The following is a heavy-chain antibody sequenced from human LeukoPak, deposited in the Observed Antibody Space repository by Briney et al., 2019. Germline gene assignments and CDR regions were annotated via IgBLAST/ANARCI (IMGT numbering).Heavy chain of an antibody. J-gene: IGHJ4*02. CDR1: EYTFTGYY. CDR3: ARDFSSVGATGPIDY. Sequence: ASVKVSCKASEYTFTGYYMHWVRQAPGQGLEWMGWINPNSGSTNYAQKFQGRVTITRDTSISTAYMELSRLRSDDTAVYYCARDFSSVGATGPIDYWGQGTLVTVSS. D-gene: IGHD1-26*01. V-gene: IGHV1-2*02. CDR2: INPNSGST.